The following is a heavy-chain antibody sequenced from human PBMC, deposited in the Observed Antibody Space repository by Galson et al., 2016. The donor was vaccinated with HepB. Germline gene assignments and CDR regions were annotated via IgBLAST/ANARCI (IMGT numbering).Heavy chain of an antibody. CDR1: GLTFSRFA. J-gene: IGHJ6*04. V-gene: IGHV3-23*01. CDR3: AKFKGLVVSRYGMDV. Sequence: SLRLSCAASGLTFSRFAMSWVRLAPGKGLEWVAGLSGSASTIWYADSVRGRFTISRDNSKNTLYLQMNSLRGEDTAVYYCAKFKGLVVSRYGMDVWGKGTTVAVSS. CDR2: LSGSASTI. D-gene: IGHD2-2*01.